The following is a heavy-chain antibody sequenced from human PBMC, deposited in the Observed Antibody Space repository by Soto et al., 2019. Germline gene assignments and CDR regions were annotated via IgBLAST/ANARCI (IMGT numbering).Heavy chain of an antibody. CDR3: ARVSISSWYGWIDP. D-gene: IGHD6-13*01. CDR1: GFTFSSYD. J-gene: IGHJ5*02. Sequence: SLRLSCAASGFTFSSYDMHWVRQATGKGLEWVSAIDTAGDTYYPGSVKGRFTISRENAKNSLYLQMNSLRAEDTAVYYCARVSISSWYGWIDPRGQGTLVTRSS. CDR2: IDTAGDT. V-gene: IGHV3-13*01.